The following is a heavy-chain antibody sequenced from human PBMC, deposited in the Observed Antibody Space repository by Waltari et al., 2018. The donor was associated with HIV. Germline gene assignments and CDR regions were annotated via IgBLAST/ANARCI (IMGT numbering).Heavy chain of an antibody. Sequence: EEQLVESGGGLVKPGGTLRLSYVVSGFTFITFSMTWVRLAPGKGREWVSSSSSTSSCIYYADSVKGRFTISRDNGKNSLYLQINNLRVEDTAVYYCASEDFWSGPHNWGQGTLVTVSS. CDR3: ASEDFWSGPHN. CDR2: SSSTSSCI. J-gene: IGHJ4*02. V-gene: IGHV3-21*01. CDR1: GFTFITFS. D-gene: IGHD3-3*01.